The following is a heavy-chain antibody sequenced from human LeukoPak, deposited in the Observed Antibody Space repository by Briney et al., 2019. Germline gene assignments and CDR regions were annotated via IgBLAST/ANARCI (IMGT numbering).Heavy chain of an antibody. D-gene: IGHD2-21*02. Sequence: GGSLRLLCAVSGFTFSSYGMHWVRHPPAKGLEWVAFIGYDGSNKYYADSVKGRFTISRDNSKNMLYLQLNSLRAEDKAVYYCAKDVTAIIVAFDIWGQGTMVTVSS. CDR3: AKDVTAIIVAFDI. CDR2: IGYDGSNK. V-gene: IGHV3-30*02. J-gene: IGHJ3*02. CDR1: GFTFSSYG.